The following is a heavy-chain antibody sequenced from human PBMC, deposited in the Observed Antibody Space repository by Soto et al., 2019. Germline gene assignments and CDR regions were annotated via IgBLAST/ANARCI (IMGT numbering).Heavy chain of an antibody. V-gene: IGHV3-30*18. CDR1: GFTFSSYG. Sequence: QVQLVESGGGVVQPGRSLRLSCAASGFTFSSYGMHWVRQAPGKGLEWVAVISYDGSNKYYADSVKGRFTISRDNSKNTLYLQMNSRRAEDTAVYYCAKTRYGAAAGTGYFQHWGQGTLVTVSS. CDR3: AKTRYGAAAGTGYFQH. D-gene: IGHD6-13*01. CDR2: ISYDGSNK. J-gene: IGHJ1*01.